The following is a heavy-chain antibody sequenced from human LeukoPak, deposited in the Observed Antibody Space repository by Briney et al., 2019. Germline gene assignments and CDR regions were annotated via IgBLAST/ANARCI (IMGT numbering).Heavy chain of an antibody. J-gene: IGHJ4*02. CDR3: ASGDYSSGDYSNGWHLDF. D-gene: IGHD6-19*01. Sequence: PGGSPRLSCAASGFTFSSYGMHWVRQAPGKGLEWVAVIWFDGSHKYYAESVKGRFTISRDNSKNTLYLQMNSLRAEDTALYYCASGDYSSGDYSNGWHLDFWGQGTLVTVSS. CDR1: GFTFSSYG. CDR2: IWFDGSHK. V-gene: IGHV3-33*01.